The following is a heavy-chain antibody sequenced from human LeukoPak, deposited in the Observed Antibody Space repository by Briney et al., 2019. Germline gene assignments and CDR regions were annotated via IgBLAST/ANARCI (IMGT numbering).Heavy chain of an antibody. V-gene: IGHV3-15*01. Sequence: GGSLRLSCAASGFTFSSYSMNWVRQAPGKGLEWVGRIKSKTDGGTTDYAAPVKGRFTISRDDSKNTLYLQMNSLKTEDTAVYYCTTDPEWYCSGGSCPGRFDYWGQGTLVTVSS. J-gene: IGHJ4*02. CDR2: IKSKTDGGTT. CDR3: TTDPEWYCSGGSCPGRFDY. D-gene: IGHD2-15*01. CDR1: GFTFSSYS.